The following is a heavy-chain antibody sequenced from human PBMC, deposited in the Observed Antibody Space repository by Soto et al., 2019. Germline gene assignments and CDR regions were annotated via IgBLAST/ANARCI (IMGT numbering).Heavy chain of an antibody. Sequence: SDKVSYKASGYTFTGNYMHWVRQAPGQGLEWMGWINPNSGGTNYAQKFQGWVTMTRDTSISTAYMELSRLRSDDTAVYYCARGEGDGWFDPWGQGTLVTVYS. CDR2: INPNSGGT. J-gene: IGHJ5*02. V-gene: IGHV1-2*04. CDR3: ARGEGDGWFDP. D-gene: IGHD3-16*01. CDR1: GYTFTGNY.